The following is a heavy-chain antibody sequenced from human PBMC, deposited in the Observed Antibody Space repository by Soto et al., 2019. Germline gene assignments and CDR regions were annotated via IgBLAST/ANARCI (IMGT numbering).Heavy chain of an antibody. J-gene: IGHJ4*02. CDR2: ISYDGSNK. Sequence: QVQLVESGGGVVQPGRSLRLSCAASGFTFSSYGMHWVRQAPGKGLEWVAVISYDGSNKYYEDSVKGRFTISRDNSKNTLYLQMNSLRAEDTAVYYCARTVYGDYGDYWGQGTLVTVSS. V-gene: IGHV3-30*03. D-gene: IGHD4-17*01. CDR1: GFTFSSYG. CDR3: ARTVYGDYGDY.